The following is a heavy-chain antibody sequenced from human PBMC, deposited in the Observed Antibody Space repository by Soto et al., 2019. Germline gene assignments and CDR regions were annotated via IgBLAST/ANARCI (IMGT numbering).Heavy chain of an antibody. CDR2: TIPVSGTA. Sequence: QVQLVQSGAEVKKPGSSVKVSCRASGGTFNNYAVTWVRQAPGQGLEWMGGTIPVSGTANYAQQFQGRVRITADESTNTVYMELSSLRSGDTAMYYCASSYGTSWYGDWWGQGTLVTVSS. J-gene: IGHJ4*02. V-gene: IGHV1-69*01. CDR1: GGTFNNYA. D-gene: IGHD6-13*01. CDR3: ASSYGTSWYGDW.